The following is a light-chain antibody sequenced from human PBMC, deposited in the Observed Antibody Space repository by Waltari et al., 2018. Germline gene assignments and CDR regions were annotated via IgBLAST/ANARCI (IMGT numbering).Light chain of an antibody. CDR2: AAS. Sequence: DIQMTQSPSSLSASVGDRVTITCRASQSISSYLNWYQKKPGKAPKLLIYAASSLQSGVPSRFSGSGSGTDVTLTISSLQPEDFATYYCQQSYSTPPTFGQGTKVEIK. V-gene: IGKV1-39*01. CDR3: QQSYSTPPT. J-gene: IGKJ1*01. CDR1: QSISSY.